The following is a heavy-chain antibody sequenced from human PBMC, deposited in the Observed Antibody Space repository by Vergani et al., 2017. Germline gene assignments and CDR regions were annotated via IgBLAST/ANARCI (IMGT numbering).Heavy chain of an antibody. Sequence: VQLVQSGAEVKKPGATVKISCKVSGYTFTDYYMHWVQQAPGKGLEWMGWINTNTGNPTYAQGFTGRFVFSLDTSVSTAYLQISSLKAEDTAVYYCARGAEYFDWLSGWFDPWGQGTLVTVSS. CDR2: INTNTGNP. CDR1: GYTFTDYY. V-gene: IGHV7-4-1*02. CDR3: ARGAEYFDWLSGWFDP. D-gene: IGHD3-9*01. J-gene: IGHJ5*02.